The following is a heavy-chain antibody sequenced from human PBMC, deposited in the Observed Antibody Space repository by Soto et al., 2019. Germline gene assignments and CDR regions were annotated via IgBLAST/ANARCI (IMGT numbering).Heavy chain of an antibody. CDR1: GGSISTYY. CDR3: ARAISSSIQRYFDH. D-gene: IGHD5-18*01. V-gene: IGHV4-59*01. J-gene: IGHJ4*02. Sequence: SETLSLTGTVSGGSISTYYCSWIRQPPWKGLEWIGYIYYSGSTNYNPSLKSRITISVDTSKNQFSLKLTAVTGADTAVYYCARAISSSIQRYFDHCGQGTLVPV. CDR2: IYYSGST.